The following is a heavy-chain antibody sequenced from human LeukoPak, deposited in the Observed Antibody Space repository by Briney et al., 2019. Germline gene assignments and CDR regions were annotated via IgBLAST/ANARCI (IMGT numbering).Heavy chain of an antibody. Sequence: PSETLSLTCTVSGGSISSSSYYWGWIRQPPGKGLEWIGSIYYSGSTYYNPSLKSRVTISVDTSKNQFSLKLSSVTAADTAVYYCAREGDYDYVWGSYRLYNWFDPWGQGTLVTVSS. CDR2: IYYSGST. CDR1: GGSISSSSYY. CDR3: AREGDYDYVWGSYRLYNWFDP. D-gene: IGHD3-16*02. J-gene: IGHJ5*02. V-gene: IGHV4-39*02.